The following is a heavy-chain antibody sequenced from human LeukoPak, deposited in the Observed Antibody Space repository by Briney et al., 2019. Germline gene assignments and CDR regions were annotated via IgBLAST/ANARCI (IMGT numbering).Heavy chain of an antibody. CDR2: TRKKTNSYTT. Sequence: GETLRLSCAASGFTFSDHYMDWVRQAPGKGLEWVGRTRKKTNSYTTEYAASVKGRFTISRDDSKNSLYLQMNSLKAEDTAVYYCTRVVLVGTTYSYFDYWGQGTLVTVSS. CDR1: GFTFSDHY. V-gene: IGHV3-72*01. CDR3: TRVVLVGTTYSYFDY. D-gene: IGHD1-26*01. J-gene: IGHJ4*02.